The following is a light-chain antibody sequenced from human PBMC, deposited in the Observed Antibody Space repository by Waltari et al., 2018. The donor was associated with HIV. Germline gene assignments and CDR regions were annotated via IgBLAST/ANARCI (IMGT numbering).Light chain of an antibody. CDR3: QQYGRSPTA. CDR2: GAS. J-gene: IGKJ4*01. V-gene: IGKV3-20*01. Sequence: EIVLTQSPGTLSLSPGERATLSCRASQTLTTTSLAWYQQRPGQAPRLLIHGASSRATGIPDRFVGSGSGTDVSRNITRLQPEDFAVYYCQQYGRSPTAFGGGTQVQIK. CDR1: QTLTTTS.